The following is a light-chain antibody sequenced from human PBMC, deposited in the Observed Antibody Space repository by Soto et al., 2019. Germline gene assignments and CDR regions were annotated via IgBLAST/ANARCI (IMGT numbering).Light chain of an antibody. V-gene: IGLV1-40*01. CDR1: SSNIGPGFD. Sequence: QSVLTQPPSVSGAPGQTVTISCAGSSSNIGPGFDVHWYQQVSGAAPKLLIYGNSNRPSGVPDRFSGSRSGTSASLAITGLQPEDEADYYCHSYDSSLRGSVFGPGTKVTVL. CDR3: HSYDSSLRGSV. J-gene: IGLJ1*01. CDR2: GNS.